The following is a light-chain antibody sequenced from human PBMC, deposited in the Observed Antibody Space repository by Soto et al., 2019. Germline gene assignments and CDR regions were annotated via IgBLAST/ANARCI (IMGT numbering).Light chain of an antibody. CDR1: QSVSSN. Sequence: EIVMAQSPATLSVSPGGRATLCSRASQSVSSNLAWYQQKPGQAPRLLIYGASTRATGIPARFSGSGSGTEFTLTISSLQSEDFAVYYCQQRSNWPPEITFGQGTRLEIK. CDR2: GAS. CDR3: QQRSNWPPEIT. J-gene: IGKJ5*01. V-gene: IGKV3-15*01.